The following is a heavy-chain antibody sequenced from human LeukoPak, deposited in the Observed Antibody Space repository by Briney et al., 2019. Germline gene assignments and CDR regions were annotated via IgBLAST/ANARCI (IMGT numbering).Heavy chain of an antibody. CDR3: AKYETTILRSDYMDV. V-gene: IGHV3-23*01. CDR2: ISGGSGTT. CDR1: GFTFSSYA. J-gene: IGHJ6*03. D-gene: IGHD3-3*01. Sequence: GGSLRLSCAASGFTFSSYALTWVRQAPGEGLQWVSTISGGSGTTYYADSVMGRFTISRDNSRNTLYLQMNSLRAEDTAVYYCAKYETTILRSDYMDVWGKGTTVTVSS.